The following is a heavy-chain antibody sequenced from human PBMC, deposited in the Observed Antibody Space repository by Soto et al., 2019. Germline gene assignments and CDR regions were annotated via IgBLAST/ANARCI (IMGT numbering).Heavy chain of an antibody. Sequence: GGSLRLSCAASGFTFSSYGMHWVRQAPGKGLEWVAVIWYDGSNKYYADSVKGRFTISRDNSKNTLYLQMNSLRAEDTAVYYCARDRASYDFWSGYYTYYYGMDVWGQGTTVNVS. D-gene: IGHD3-3*01. J-gene: IGHJ6*02. V-gene: IGHV3-33*01. CDR2: IWYDGSNK. CDR3: ARDRASYDFWSGYYTYYYGMDV. CDR1: GFTFSSYG.